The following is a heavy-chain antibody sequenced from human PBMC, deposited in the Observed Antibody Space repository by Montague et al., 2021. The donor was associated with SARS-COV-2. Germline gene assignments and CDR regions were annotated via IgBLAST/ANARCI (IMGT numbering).Heavy chain of an antibody. J-gene: IGHJ4*02. D-gene: IGHD3-22*01. Sequence: SLRLSCAASGFTSSDYYMSWIRQAPGKGLEWVSYISSSSSYTNYADSVKGRFTISRDNAKNSLYLQMNSLRAEDTAVYYCARVETYYYDSSGYNGVDYWGQGTLVTVSS. CDR3: ARVETYYYDSSGYNGVDY. CDR2: ISSSSSYT. V-gene: IGHV3-11*06. CDR1: GFTSSDYY.